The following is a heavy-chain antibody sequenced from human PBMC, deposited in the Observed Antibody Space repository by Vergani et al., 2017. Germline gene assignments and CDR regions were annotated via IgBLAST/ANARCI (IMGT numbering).Heavy chain of an antibody. D-gene: IGHD2-15*01. V-gene: IGHV1-2*02. Sequence: QVQLVQSGAEVKKPGASVKVSCKASGYTFTGYYMHWVRQAPGQGLEWMGWINPNSGGTNYAQKFQGRVTMPRHTYISTAYMELSRLRSDDTAVYYCARDRRHIVVVHGNAFDIWGQGTMVTVSS. J-gene: IGHJ3*02. CDR2: INPNSGGT. CDR3: ARDRRHIVVVHGNAFDI. CDR1: GYTFTGYY.